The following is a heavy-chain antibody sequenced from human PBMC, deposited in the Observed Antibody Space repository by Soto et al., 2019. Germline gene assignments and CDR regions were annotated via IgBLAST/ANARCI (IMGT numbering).Heavy chain of an antibody. CDR2: INPNSGGT. Sequence: QVQLVQSGAEVKKPGASVKVSCKASGYTFTDYYMHWVRQAPGQGLEWMGWINPNSGGTKYAQKFQAWVTMTADTSISTAYLELSRLRSDHTAVYYCAREIRSGYYKYWYFDLWGRGTLVTVPS. V-gene: IGHV1-2*04. CDR3: AREIRSGYYKYWYFDL. D-gene: IGHD3-3*01. J-gene: IGHJ2*01. CDR1: GYTFTDYY.